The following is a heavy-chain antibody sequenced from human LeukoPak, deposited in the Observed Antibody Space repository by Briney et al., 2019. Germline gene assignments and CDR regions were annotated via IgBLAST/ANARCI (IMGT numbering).Heavy chain of an antibody. D-gene: IGHD6-13*01. CDR2: ISAYNGNT. CDR3: TAGTAFDY. V-gene: IGHV1-18*01. CDR1: GYTFPSYD. J-gene: IGHJ4*02. Sequence: ASVKVSCKASGYTFPSYDFTWVRQAPGQGLEWMGWISAYNGNTNYAQKLQGRVTMSTDTSTSTAYMELRSLRSDDTAVYYCTAGTAFDYWGQGTLVTVSS.